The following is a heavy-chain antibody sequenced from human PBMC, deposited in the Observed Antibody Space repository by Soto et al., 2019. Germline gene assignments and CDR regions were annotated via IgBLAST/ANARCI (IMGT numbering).Heavy chain of an antibody. Sequence: EVQLLESGGGLVQPGGSLKLSCVASGFTFSNYAMSWVRQAPGKGLEWVASISGSGGNTYYPDSVQGRVTLSRDNSKNTLYLQMNSVGAEDTAVYYCAKATNHDGYYFDYGGQGTLVTVSS. J-gene: IGHJ4*02. V-gene: IGHV3-23*01. CDR2: ISGSGGNT. D-gene: IGHD6-13*01. CDR3: AKATNHDGYYFDY. CDR1: GFTFSNYA.